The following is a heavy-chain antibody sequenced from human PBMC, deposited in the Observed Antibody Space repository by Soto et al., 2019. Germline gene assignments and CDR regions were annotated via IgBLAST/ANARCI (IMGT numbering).Heavy chain of an antibody. CDR1: GGSFSSYA. Sequence: QVQLVQSGAEVKKPGSSVKVSCKASGGSFSSYAFTWVRLAPGQGLECMGGIVPIFATPNYAQKLQGRVTITADRSTNTVYMELSSLTSEDTALYFYAREGRGRHFDYWGQGTLVTVSS. CDR2: IVPIFATP. J-gene: IGHJ4*02. V-gene: IGHV1-69*14. D-gene: IGHD5-12*01. CDR3: AREGRGRHFDY.